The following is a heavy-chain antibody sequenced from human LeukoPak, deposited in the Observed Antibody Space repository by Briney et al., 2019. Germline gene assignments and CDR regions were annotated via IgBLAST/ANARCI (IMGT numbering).Heavy chain of an antibody. CDR2: IIPILGIA. CDR1: GGTFSSYT. D-gene: IGHD3-22*01. CDR3: ARYDSSGSPSDY. J-gene: IGHJ4*02. Sequence: SVKVSCKASGGTFSSYTFSWVRQAPGQGLEWMGRIIPILGIANYAQKFQGGVTITADKSTSTAYMELSSLRSEDTAVYYCARYDSSGSPSDYWGQGTLVTVSS. V-gene: IGHV1-69*02.